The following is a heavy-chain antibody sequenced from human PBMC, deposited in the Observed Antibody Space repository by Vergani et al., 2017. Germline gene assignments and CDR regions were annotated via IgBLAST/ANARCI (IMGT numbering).Heavy chain of an antibody. CDR1: GVSIRTTSYS. V-gene: IGHV4-30-2*01. CDR3: ARGGHCSSTSCYLNWFDP. Sequence: QVQLAESGPGLVKPSETLSLTCSVSGVSIRTTSYSWSWIRQPPGKGLEWIGYIYHSGSTYYNPSLKSRVTISVDRSKNQFSLKLSSVTAADTAVYYCARGGHCSSTSCYLNWFDPWGQGTLVTVSS. CDR2: IYHSGST. D-gene: IGHD2-2*01. J-gene: IGHJ5*02.